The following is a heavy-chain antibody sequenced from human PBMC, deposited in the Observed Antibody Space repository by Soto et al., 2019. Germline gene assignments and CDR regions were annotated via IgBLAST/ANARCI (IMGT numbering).Heavy chain of an antibody. V-gene: IGHV6-1*01. D-gene: IGHD1-7*01. Sequence: QVQLQQSGPGLVRPSQTLSLTCAISGDSVSSNSAAWNWIRQSPSRGLEWLGRTYYRSRWYNDYAVSGRSRITVNADTSKNQFSLHLNSVTPEDTAVYYCAGTSSLQWYYMDVWDKGTTVTVSS. CDR1: GDSVSSNSAA. CDR2: TYYRSRWYN. J-gene: IGHJ6*03. CDR3: AGTSSLQWYYMDV.